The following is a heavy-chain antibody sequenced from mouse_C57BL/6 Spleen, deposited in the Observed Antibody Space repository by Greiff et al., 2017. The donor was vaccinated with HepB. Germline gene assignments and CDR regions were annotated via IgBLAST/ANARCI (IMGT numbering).Heavy chain of an antibody. D-gene: IGHD2-4*01. V-gene: IGHV1-18*01. CDR3: ARNDYHYFDY. Sequence: EVQRVESGPELVKPGASVKIPCKASGYTFTDYNMDWVKQSHGKSLEWIGDINPNNGGTIYNQKFKGKATLTVDKSSSTAYMELRSLTSEDTAVYYCARNDYHYFDYWGQGTTLTVSS. CDR2: INPNNGGT. CDR1: GYTFTDYN. J-gene: IGHJ2*01.